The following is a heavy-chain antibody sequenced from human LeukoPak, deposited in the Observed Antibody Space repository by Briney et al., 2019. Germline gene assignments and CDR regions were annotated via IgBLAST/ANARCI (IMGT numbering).Heavy chain of an antibody. J-gene: IGHJ4*02. V-gene: IGHV1-18*01. D-gene: IGHD3-22*01. Sequence: ASVRVSCKASGYTFTSYGISWVRQAPGQGLEWMGWISAYNGNTNYAQKLQGRVTMTRDTSTSTVYMELSSLRSEDTAVYYCARDQRDYYDSSGYYGTTGLDYWGQGTLVTVSS. CDR3: ARDQRDYYDSSGYYGTTGLDY. CDR2: ISAYNGNT. CDR1: GYTFTSYG.